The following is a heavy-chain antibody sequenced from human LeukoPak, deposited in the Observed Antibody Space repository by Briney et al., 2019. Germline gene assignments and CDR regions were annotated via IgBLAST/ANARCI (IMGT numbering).Heavy chain of an antibody. J-gene: IGHJ4*02. D-gene: IGHD1-26*01. CDR2: IYTTGTT. CDR1: GGSIRSYY. CDR3: ARQGYTASYYFLDY. V-gene: IGHV4-4*07. Sequence: SETLSLTCDVSGGSIRSYYWGGVRQPAGKGLEWIGRIYTTGTTHFNPSLKSRLTMSIDTSKNQFSLKLTSVSAADTAIYFCARQGYTASYYFLDYWSQGTLVTVSS.